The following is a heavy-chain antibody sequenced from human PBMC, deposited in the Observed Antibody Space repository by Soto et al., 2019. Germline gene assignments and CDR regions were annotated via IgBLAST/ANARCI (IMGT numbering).Heavy chain of an antibody. CDR1: GFSVTNNY. D-gene: IGHD2-2*01. CDR3: ARGRGSTGYLGREHYFDY. J-gene: IGHJ4*02. CDR2: IDIGGNT. V-gene: IGHV3-66*01. Sequence: EVQVVESGGGLVQPGGSLRLSCAASGFSVTNNYMNWVRQAPGKGLEWVSIIDIGGNTYYADSVKDRFTISRDNSRNTXYLQMDSRRAEDTAVYYCARGRGSTGYLGREHYFDYWGQGTLVTVSP.